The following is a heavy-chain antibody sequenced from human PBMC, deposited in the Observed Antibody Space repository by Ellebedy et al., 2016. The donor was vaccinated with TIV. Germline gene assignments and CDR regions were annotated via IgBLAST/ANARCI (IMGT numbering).Heavy chain of an antibody. D-gene: IGHD6-19*01. Sequence: ASVKVSCXASGYTFTSYGISWVRQAPGQGLEWMGWISAYNGNTNYAQKVQGRVTMTTDTSTSTAYMELRSLRSDDTAVYYCATIAVAGTDDYWGQGTLVTVSS. CDR3: ATIAVAGTDDY. CDR1: GYTFTSYG. J-gene: IGHJ4*02. V-gene: IGHV1-18*04. CDR2: ISAYNGNT.